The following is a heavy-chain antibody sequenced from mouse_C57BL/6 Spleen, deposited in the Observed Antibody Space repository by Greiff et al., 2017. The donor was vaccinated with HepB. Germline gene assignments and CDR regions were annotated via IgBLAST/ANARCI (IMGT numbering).Heavy chain of an antibody. Sequence: EVQLQQSGPELVKPGDSVKISCKASGYSFTGYFMNWVMQSHGKSLEWIGRINPYNGDTFYNQKFKGKATLTVDKSSSTAHMELRSLTSEDSAVYYCARPYDYDHYAMDYWGQGTSVTVSS. CDR3: ARPYDYDHYAMDY. V-gene: IGHV1-20*01. CDR1: GYSFTGYF. J-gene: IGHJ4*01. D-gene: IGHD2-4*01. CDR2: INPYNGDT.